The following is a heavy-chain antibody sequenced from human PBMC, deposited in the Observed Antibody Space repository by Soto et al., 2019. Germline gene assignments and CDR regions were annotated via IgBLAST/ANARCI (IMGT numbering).Heavy chain of an antibody. CDR3: ARVVGGYYSAMDV. V-gene: IGHV4-4*02. CDR2: IYHSGST. Sequence: QVQLQESGPGLVKPSGTLSLTCAVSGGSISSSNWWSWVRQPPGKGLEWIGEIYHSGSTNYNPSLKSRVTLQIDKSKHQFSLRLSSVTAAATAGSYCARVVGGYYSAMDVWGQGTTVTVSS. CDR1: GGSISSSNW. J-gene: IGHJ6*02. D-gene: IGHD2-2*01.